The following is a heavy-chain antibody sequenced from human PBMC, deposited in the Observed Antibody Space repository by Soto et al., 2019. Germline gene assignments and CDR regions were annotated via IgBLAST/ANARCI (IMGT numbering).Heavy chain of an antibody. J-gene: IGHJ6*02. V-gene: IGHV3-30-3*01. Sequence: GGSLRLSCAASGFTFSSYAMHWVRQAPGKGLEWVAVISYDGSNKYYADSVKGRLTISRDDSKNTLYLQMNSLRAEDTAVYYCARDFWSGYRQPSYGMDVWGQGTTVTVSS. CDR3: ARDFWSGYRQPSYGMDV. CDR2: ISYDGSNK. D-gene: IGHD3-3*01. CDR1: GFTFSSYA.